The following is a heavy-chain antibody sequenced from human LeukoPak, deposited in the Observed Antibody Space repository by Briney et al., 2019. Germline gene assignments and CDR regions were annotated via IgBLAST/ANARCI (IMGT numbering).Heavy chain of an antibody. D-gene: IGHD2-2*01. Sequence: GALVKVSCKASGYTFTSYDINWVRQAPGQGLEWMGWINPNSGGTNYAQKFQGRVTMTRDTSISTAYMELSRLRSDDTAVYYCARVFCTSCVDAFDIWGQGTMVTVSS. CDR3: ARVFCTSCVDAFDI. CDR2: INPNSGGT. J-gene: IGHJ3*02. V-gene: IGHV1-2*02. CDR1: GYTFTSYD.